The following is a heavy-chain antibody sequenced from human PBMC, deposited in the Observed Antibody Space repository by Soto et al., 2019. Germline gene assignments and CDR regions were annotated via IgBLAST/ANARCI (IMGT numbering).Heavy chain of an antibody. Sequence: GGSLRLSCTSFSQCGMSWVRRPPGKGLEWISTIGPTGYTHYADSVAGRFTISRDDSANTLYLQMSNLRVDDTAIYYCAKGQSSGAFRFFFDYWGQGTLVTVSS. J-gene: IGHJ4*02. D-gene: IGHD3-22*01. CDR2: IGPTGYT. CDR1: SQCG. CDR3: AKGQSSGAFRFFFDY. V-gene: IGHV3-23*01.